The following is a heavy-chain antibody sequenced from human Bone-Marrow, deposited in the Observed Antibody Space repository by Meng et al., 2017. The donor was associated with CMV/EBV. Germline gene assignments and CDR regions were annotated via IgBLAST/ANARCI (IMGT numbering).Heavy chain of an antibody. CDR3: ARGGSLGEQPQY. J-gene: IGHJ4*02. CDR1: GFTFSSYA. D-gene: IGHD6-13*01. V-gene: IGHV3-30*04. Sequence: GESLKISCAASGFTFSSYAMHWVRQAPGKGLEWVAVISYDGSNKYYADSVKGRFTISRDNSKNTLYLQMNSLRAEDTAVYYCARGGSLGEQPQYWGQGTLVTVSS. CDR2: ISYDGSNK.